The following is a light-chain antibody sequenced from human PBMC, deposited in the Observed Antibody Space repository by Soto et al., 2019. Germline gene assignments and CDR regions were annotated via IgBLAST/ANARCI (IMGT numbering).Light chain of an antibody. CDR1: QSITSY. Sequence: DIQMTQSPSSLSASIGDRVTITCRASQSITSYLNWYQQKPGKPPKLLIYAASSLQSGVPSRFSGSGSGTDYTLTISSLEPEDSAVYYCHQRQSWPRTFGQGTKVDIK. J-gene: IGKJ1*01. CDR3: HQRQSWPRT. V-gene: IGKV1-39*01. CDR2: AAS.